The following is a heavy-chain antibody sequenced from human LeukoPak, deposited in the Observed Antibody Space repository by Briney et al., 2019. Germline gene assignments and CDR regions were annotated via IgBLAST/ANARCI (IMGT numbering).Heavy chain of an antibody. CDR3: ARGRGYCSSTTCYEAFDI. CDR1: GLTVSSNY. D-gene: IGHD2-2*01. CDR2: IYSGGST. J-gene: IGHJ3*02. V-gene: IGHV3-66*02. Sequence: GGSLRLSCAASGLTVSSNYMSWVRQAPGKGLEWVSLIYSGGSTYYADSVKGRFTVSRDNSKDTLYLQMNSLRAEDTAVYYCARGRGYCSSTTCYEAFDIWGQGTMVTVSS.